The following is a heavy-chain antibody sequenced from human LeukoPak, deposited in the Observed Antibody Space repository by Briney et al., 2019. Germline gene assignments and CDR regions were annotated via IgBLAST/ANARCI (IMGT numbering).Heavy chain of an antibody. J-gene: IGHJ3*02. D-gene: IGHD1-26*01. CDR1: GYTFTSYG. Sequence: ASVKVSCKASGYTFTSYGISWVRQAPGQGLEWMGCISAYNGHTSYAQKLQGRVTMTTDTSTSTAYMELRSLRSDDTAVYYCARADAAIGSHVAFDIWGQGTMVTVSS. CDR3: ARADAAIGSHVAFDI. CDR2: ISAYNGHT. V-gene: IGHV1-18*01.